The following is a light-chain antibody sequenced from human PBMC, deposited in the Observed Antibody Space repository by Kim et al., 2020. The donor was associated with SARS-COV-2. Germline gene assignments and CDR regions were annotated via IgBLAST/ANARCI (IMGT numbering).Light chain of an antibody. CDR2: SKN. V-gene: IGLV3-19*01. Sequence: SSELTQDPAVSVALGQTVRITCQGDSLRSYYATWYQQKPGQAPMLVIYSKNNRPSEIPDRFSGSSSGNTASLTITGAQAEDEADYYCNSRDSNNNVIFGG. CDR3: NSRDSNNNVI. CDR1: SLRSYY. J-gene: IGLJ2*01.